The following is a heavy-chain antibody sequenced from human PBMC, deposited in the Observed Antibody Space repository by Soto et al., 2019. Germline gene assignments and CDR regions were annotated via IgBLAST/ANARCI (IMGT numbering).Heavy chain of an antibody. V-gene: IGHV3-23*01. Sequence: PGGSLRLSCAASGFTFSSYAMSWVRQAPGKGLEWVPAISGSGGSTYYADSVKGRFTISRDNSKNTLYLQMNSLRAEDTAVYYCAKDWEPRGYSNYYFDYWGQGTLVTVSS. D-gene: IGHD4-4*01. CDR3: AKDWEPRGYSNYYFDY. CDR2: ISGSGGST. J-gene: IGHJ4*02. CDR1: GFTFSSYA.